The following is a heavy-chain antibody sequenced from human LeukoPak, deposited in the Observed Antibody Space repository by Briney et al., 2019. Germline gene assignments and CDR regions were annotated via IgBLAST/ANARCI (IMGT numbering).Heavy chain of an antibody. CDR2: IIPILGIA. J-gene: IGHJ4*02. Sequence: GASVKVSCKASGGTFSSYAISWVQQAPGQGLEWMGRIIPILGIANYAQKFQGRVTITADKSTSTAYMELSSLRSEDTAVYYCARTSGWYRGKLDYWGQGTLVTVSS. CDR1: GGTFSSYA. V-gene: IGHV1-69*04. D-gene: IGHD6-19*01. CDR3: ARTSGWYRGKLDY.